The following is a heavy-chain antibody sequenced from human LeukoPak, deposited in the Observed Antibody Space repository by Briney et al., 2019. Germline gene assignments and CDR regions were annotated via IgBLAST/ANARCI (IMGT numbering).Heavy chain of an antibody. V-gene: IGHV3-21*01. D-gene: IGHD1-1*01. CDR2: ISSSSSYI. Sequence: GGSLRLSCAASGFTFSSYWMHWIRQAPGKGLEWVSSISSSSSYIYSADSVKGRFTISRDNAKNSLYLQMNSLRAEDTAVYYCASGYNWKMDVWGKGTTVTVSS. CDR1: GFTFSSYW. CDR3: ASGYNWKMDV. J-gene: IGHJ6*04.